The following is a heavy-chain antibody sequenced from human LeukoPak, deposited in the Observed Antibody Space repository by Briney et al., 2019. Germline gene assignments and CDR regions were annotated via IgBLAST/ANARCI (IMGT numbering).Heavy chain of an antibody. V-gene: IGHV3-74*01. CDR1: GFTLSSYW. CDR2: INNDGSTT. Sequence: PGGSLRLSCAASGFTLSSYWMHWVRQAPGKGLVWVSRINNDGSTTNYADSVKGRFTISRDNAKNTLYSQMNSLRAEDTAVYYCARDLVVATGPDYWGQGTLVTVPS. D-gene: IGHD5-12*01. CDR3: ARDLVVATGPDY. J-gene: IGHJ4*02.